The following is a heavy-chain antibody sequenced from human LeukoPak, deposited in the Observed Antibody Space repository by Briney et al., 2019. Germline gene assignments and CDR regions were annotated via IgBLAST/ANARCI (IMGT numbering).Heavy chain of an antibody. D-gene: IGHD2-2*01. J-gene: IGHJ6*03. CDR3: ARDGTSLGYCSSTSCSYYYYYYMDV. Sequence: PSQTLSLTCTVSGGSISSGSYYWSWIRQPAGKGLEWIGRIYTSGSTNYNPSLKSRVTMSVDTSKNQFSLKLSSVTAADTAVYYCARDGTSLGYCSSTSCSYYYYYYMDVWGKGTTVTVSS. CDR1: GGSISSGSYY. CDR2: IYTSGST. V-gene: IGHV4-61*02.